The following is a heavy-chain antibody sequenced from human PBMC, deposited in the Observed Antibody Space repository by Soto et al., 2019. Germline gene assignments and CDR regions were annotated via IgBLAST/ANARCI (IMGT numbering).Heavy chain of an antibody. CDR2: IYPGDSDT. Sequence: GESLKISCKGSGYSFTSYWIGWVRQMPGKGLEWMGIIYPGDSDTRYSPSFQGQVTISADKSISTAYLQWSSLKASDTAMYYCARHLRPTYYYDSSIGTAFDIWGQGTMVTVSS. CDR1: GYSFTSYW. D-gene: IGHD3-22*01. V-gene: IGHV5-51*01. J-gene: IGHJ3*02. CDR3: ARHLRPTYYYDSSIGTAFDI.